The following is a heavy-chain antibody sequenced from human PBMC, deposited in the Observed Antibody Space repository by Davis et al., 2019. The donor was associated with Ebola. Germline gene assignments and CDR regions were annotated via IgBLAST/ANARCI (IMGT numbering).Heavy chain of an antibody. CDR1: GFTFSSYG. Sequence: GGSLRLSCAASGFTFSSYGMHWVRQAPGKGLEWVAVIWYDGSNKYYADSVKGRFTISRDNSKNTLYLQMNSLRAEDTAVYYCARVRAFRVTGTHDYWGQGTLVTVSS. V-gene: IGHV3-33*01. D-gene: IGHD2-8*02. CDR2: IWYDGSNK. J-gene: IGHJ4*02. CDR3: ARVRAFRVTGTHDY.